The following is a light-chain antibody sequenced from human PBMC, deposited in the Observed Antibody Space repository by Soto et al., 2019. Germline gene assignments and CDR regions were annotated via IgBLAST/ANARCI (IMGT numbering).Light chain of an antibody. J-gene: IGLJ2*01. CDR2: EVS. CDR3: SSYAGGNNLL. Sequence: QSVLTQPPSASGSPGQSVTISCTGTSSDVGGYNYVSWYQQHPGKAPKLTIYEVSKRPSGVPDRFSGSKSGNTASLTVSGLQAEDEADYYCSSYAGGNNLLFGGGTKVTVL. V-gene: IGLV2-8*01. CDR1: SSDVGGYNY.